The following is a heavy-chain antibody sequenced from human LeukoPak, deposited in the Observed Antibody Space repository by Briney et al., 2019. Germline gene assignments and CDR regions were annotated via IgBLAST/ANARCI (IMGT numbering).Heavy chain of an antibody. CDR3: ARPMPGLDAFDI. CDR1: GGSISSSSYY. Sequence: SETLSLTRTVSGGSISSSSYYWGWIRQPPGKGLEWIGSIYYSGSTYYNPSLKSRVTISVDTSKNQFSLKLSSVTAADTAVYYCARPMPGLDAFDIWGQGTMVTVSS. CDR2: IYYSGST. J-gene: IGHJ3*02. D-gene: IGHD2-2*01. V-gene: IGHV4-39*01.